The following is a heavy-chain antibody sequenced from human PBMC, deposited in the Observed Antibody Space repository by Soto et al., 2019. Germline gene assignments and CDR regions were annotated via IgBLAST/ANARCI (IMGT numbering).Heavy chain of an antibody. CDR1: GGSISSYY. V-gene: IGHV4-59*01. Sequence: PSETLSLTCTVSGGSISSYYWSWIRQPPGKGLEWIGYIYYSGSTNYNPSLKSRVTISVDTSKNQFSLKLSSVTAADTAVYYCARMSYDILTGSDYWGQGTLVTVSS. D-gene: IGHD3-9*01. CDR3: ARMSYDILTGSDY. CDR2: IYYSGST. J-gene: IGHJ4*02.